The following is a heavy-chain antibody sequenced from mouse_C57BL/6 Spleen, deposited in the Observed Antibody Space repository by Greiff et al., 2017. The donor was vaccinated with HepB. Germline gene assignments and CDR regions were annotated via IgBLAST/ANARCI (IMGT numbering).Heavy chain of an antibody. J-gene: IGHJ2*01. D-gene: IGHD1-1*01. CDR3: ARENITTGKDY. Sequence: VQLQQSGPGLVKPSQSLSLTCSVPGYSITSGYYWNWIRQFPGNKLEWMGYISYDGSNNYNPSLKNRISITRDTSKNQFFLKLNSVTTEDTATYYCARENITTGKDYWGQGTTLTVSS. V-gene: IGHV3-6*01. CDR2: ISYDGSN. CDR1: GYSITSGYY.